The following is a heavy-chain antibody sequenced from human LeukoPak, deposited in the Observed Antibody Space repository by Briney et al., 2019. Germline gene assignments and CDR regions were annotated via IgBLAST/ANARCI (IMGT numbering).Heavy chain of an antibody. CDR3: ARGKLELRGYYFDY. D-gene: IGHD1-7*01. CDR1: GFTFSSYE. V-gene: IGHV3-48*03. Sequence: GGSLRLSCAASGFTFSSYEMNWVRQAPGKGLEWVSYISSSGSTIYYADSVKGRFTISRDNAKNSRYLQMNSLRAEDTAVYYCARGKLELRGYYFDYWGQGTLVTVSS. J-gene: IGHJ4*02. CDR2: ISSSGSTI.